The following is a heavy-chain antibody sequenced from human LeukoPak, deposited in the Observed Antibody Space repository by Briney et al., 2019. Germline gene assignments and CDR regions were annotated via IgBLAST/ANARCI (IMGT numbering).Heavy chain of an antibody. V-gene: IGHV3-21*06. CDR2: ISTTSTYI. J-gene: IGHJ4*02. D-gene: IGHD2-2*01. CDR1: GFAFSSYN. Sequence: KPGRSLRLSCAASGFAFSSYNMKWVRQAPGKGLEWVSFISTTSTYIYYADSVKGRFTVSRDNSKNLLYLQMDSLRVEDTAVYYCARAGTCSSTSCDGGIEYWGQGTLVTVSS. CDR3: ARAGTCSSTSCDGGIEY.